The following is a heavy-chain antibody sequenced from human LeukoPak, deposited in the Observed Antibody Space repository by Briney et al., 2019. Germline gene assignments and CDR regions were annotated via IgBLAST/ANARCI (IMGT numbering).Heavy chain of an antibody. J-gene: IGHJ3*02. CDR1: GGSFSGYF. V-gene: IGHV4-34*01. Sequence: PSETLSLTCAVYGGSFSGYFWSWNRQPPGKGLEWIGEVNYNGSNYNPSLKSRVTISVDTSKNQFSLKLSSVTAADTAVYYCGRSEDAFDIWGQGTMVTVSS. CDR2: VNYNGS. CDR3: GRSEDAFDI.